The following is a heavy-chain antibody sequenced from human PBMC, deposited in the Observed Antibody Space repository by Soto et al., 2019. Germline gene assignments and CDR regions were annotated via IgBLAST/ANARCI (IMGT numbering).Heavy chain of an antibody. Sequence: QVSLVESGGGVVQPGTSLRLSCAASGFTFTDYGMHWVRQAPGKGLEWVAVISYDGSNKYYADSVKGRFTISRDNSKNTLYLQMNSLRAEDTAVYYCARGRFEHSSSFLDYWGQGTLVTVSS. CDR3: ARGRFEHSSSFLDY. V-gene: IGHV3-30*03. D-gene: IGHD6-6*01. CDR2: ISYDGSNK. J-gene: IGHJ4*02. CDR1: GFTFTDYG.